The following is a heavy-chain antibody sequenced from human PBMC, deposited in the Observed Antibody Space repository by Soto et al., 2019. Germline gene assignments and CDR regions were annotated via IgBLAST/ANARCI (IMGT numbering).Heavy chain of an antibody. CDR2: ISYDGSNQ. CDR1: GFTFSSYG. CDR3: ANVVITSWGMDV. Sequence: QVQLVESGGGVVQPGRSLRLSCAASGFTFSSYGMHWVRQAPGKGLEWVAAISYDGSNQYYADSVKGRFTISRDNSRDTLYLQMNSLRDEETAVYYCANVVITSWGMDVWGQGTTVTVSS. J-gene: IGHJ6*02. D-gene: IGHD2-21*01. V-gene: IGHV3-30*18.